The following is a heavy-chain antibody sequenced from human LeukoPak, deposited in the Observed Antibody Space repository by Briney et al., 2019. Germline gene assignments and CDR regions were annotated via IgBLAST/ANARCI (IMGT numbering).Heavy chain of an antibody. CDR2: ISYDGSNK. CDR1: GFTFSSYA. D-gene: IGHD6-6*01. Sequence: PGGSLRLSCAASGFTFSSYAMPWVRQAPGKGLEWVAVISYDGSNKYYADSVKGRFTISRDNSKNTLYLQMNSLRAEDTAVYYCARDRLTVESSFPQGAFDIWGQGTMVTVSS. V-gene: IGHV3-30-3*01. CDR3: ARDRLTVESSFPQGAFDI. J-gene: IGHJ3*02.